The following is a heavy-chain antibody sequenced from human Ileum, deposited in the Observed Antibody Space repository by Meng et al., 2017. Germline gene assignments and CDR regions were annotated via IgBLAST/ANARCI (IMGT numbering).Heavy chain of an antibody. V-gene: IGHV4-61*01. D-gene: IGHD7-27*01. CDR2: AST. CDR1: GASVTTSHYQ. J-gene: IGHJ4*02. Sequence: QVQLQESCPGLVRLSETLSLICTVSGASVTTSHYQWGWIRQPPGKGLEWIGYASTNYNPSLKSRLTISLDTSKNQVSLKLTSVTAADTAVYYCARDHWGSLDYWGQGILVTVSS. CDR3: ARDHWGSLDY.